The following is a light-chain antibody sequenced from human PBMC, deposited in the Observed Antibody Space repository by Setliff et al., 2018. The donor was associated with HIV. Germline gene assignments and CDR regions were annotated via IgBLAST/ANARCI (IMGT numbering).Light chain of an antibody. CDR2: EVN. CDR3: CSYATSRSLV. V-gene: IGLV2-23*02. CDR1: SSDVGSYRL. J-gene: IGLJ3*02. Sequence: QSALTQPASVSGSPGQAITISCTGTSSDVGSYRLVSWYQQHPGKAPKLMICEVNKRPSGVSNRFSASKSGNTASLTISGLQAEDEADYYCCSYATSRSLVFGGGTKVTVL.